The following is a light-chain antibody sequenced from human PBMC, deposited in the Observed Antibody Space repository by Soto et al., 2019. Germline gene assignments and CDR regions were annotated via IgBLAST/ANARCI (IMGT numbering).Light chain of an antibody. CDR2: GAS. J-gene: IGKJ1*01. Sequence: EIVLTQSPGTLSLSPGERATLSCRASQSVSSTYLAWYQQKTGQAPRLLVFGASNRATGTPDRFSGRGSGTDFTLTISRLETEDFAVYYCQHYGRALTWTFGQGTKVEIK. CDR3: QHYGRALTWT. CDR1: QSVSSTY. V-gene: IGKV3-20*01.